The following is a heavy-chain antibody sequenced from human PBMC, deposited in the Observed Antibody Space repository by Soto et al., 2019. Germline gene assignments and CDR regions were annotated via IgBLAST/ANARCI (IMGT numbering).Heavy chain of an antibody. V-gene: IGHV2-5*02. CDR2: IYGDDDK. CDR1: GFSLSTSGVG. D-gene: IGHD6-13*01. Sequence: QITLKESGPTLVTPTQTLTLTCTFSGFSLSTSGVGVGWIRQPPGKALEWLALIYGDDDKRYSPSLKSRLTITKDTSKTQVVLTMTNVDPVDTATYYCAHRAAIAAIFDYCGQGTLVTVSS. J-gene: IGHJ4*02. CDR3: AHRAAIAAIFDY.